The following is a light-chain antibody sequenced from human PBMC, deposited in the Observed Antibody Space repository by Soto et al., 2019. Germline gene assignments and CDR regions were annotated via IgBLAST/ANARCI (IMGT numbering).Light chain of an antibody. J-gene: IGLJ2*01. CDR3: CAYTGSYTLV. Sequence: QSALTQPGSVSGSPGQSVTISCTGTSSDVGGYNYVSWYQQHPGKAPKVMIYDVNNRPSGVPDRFSGSKSDNTASLTISGLQAEDEADYYCCAYTGSYTLVFGGGTKLTVL. V-gene: IGLV2-11*01. CDR1: SSDVGGYNY. CDR2: DVN.